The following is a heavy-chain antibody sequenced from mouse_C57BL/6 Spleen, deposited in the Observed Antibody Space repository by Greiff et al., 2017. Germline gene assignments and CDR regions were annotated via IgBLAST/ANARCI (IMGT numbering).Heavy chain of an antibody. CDR1: GYTFTSYW. Sequence: QVQLQQPGAELVMPGASVKLSCKASGYTFTSYWMHWVKQRPGQGLEWIGEIDPSDSYTNYNQKFKGKSTLTVDKSSSTAYMQLSSLTSEDSAVYYCARRDYGSSLSYWYFDVWGTGTTVTVSS. V-gene: IGHV1-69*01. CDR3: ARRDYGSSLSYWYFDV. J-gene: IGHJ1*03. CDR2: IDPSDSYT. D-gene: IGHD1-1*01.